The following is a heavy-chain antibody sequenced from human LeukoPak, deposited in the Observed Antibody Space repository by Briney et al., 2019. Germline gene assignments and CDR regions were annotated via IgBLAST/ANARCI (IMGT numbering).Heavy chain of an antibody. J-gene: IGHJ4*02. CDR3: TTVTMVRDYDY. V-gene: IGHV3-15*01. CDR1: GFPFSDDW. CDR2: IKKKGDGGTT. D-gene: IGHD3-10*01. Sequence: GGSLRLSCAASGFPFSDDWMSWVRQVPGKGLEWVGRIKKKGDGGTTDYAAPVKGRFTISRDDSKNMLYLEMSNLKIEDTAVYYCTTVTMVRDYDYWGQGTLVTVSS.